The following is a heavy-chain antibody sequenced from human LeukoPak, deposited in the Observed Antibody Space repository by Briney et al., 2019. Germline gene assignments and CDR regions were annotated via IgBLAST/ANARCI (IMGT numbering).Heavy chain of an antibody. Sequence: SETLSLTCTVSGGSISSGGYYWSWIRQHPGKGLEWIGYIYYSGSTYYNPSLKSRVTISVDTSKNQFSLKLSSVTAADTAVYYCARVPPLSGYPHYYYYGMDVWGQGTTVTVSS. CDR3: ARVPPLSGYPHYYYYGMDV. V-gene: IGHV4-31*03. D-gene: IGHD3-22*01. CDR2: IYYSGST. J-gene: IGHJ6*02. CDR1: GGSISSGGYY.